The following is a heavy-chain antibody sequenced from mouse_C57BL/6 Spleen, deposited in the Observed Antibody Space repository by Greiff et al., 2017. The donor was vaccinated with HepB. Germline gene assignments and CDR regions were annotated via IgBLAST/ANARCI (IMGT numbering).Heavy chain of an antibody. V-gene: IGHV1-81*01. CDR3: AYYGSSYWYFDV. CDR2: IYPRSGNT. D-gene: IGHD1-1*01. CDR1: GYTFTSYG. Sequence: QVQLKQSGAELARPGASVKLSCKASGYTFTSYGISWVKQSPGQGLEWIGEIYPRSGNTYYNEKFKGKATLTADKSSSTAYMELRSLTSEDSAVYFCAYYGSSYWYFDVWGTGTTVTVSS. J-gene: IGHJ1*03.